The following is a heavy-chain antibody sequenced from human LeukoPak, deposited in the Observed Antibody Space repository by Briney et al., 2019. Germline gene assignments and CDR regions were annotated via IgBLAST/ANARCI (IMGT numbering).Heavy chain of an antibody. J-gene: IGHJ5*02. D-gene: IGHD5-12*01. CDR2: IYPGDSDT. CDR3: ARYSGYDFSWFVP. CDR1: GYSFTSYW. Sequence: GEALKISCRGSGYSFTSYWIGWVRQMPGKGLEWMGIIYPGDSDTRYSTSFQGQGTISAGQSINTAYLQWINMKASDTAMEYYARYSGYDFSWFVPWGQGALVGVCS. V-gene: IGHV5-51*01.